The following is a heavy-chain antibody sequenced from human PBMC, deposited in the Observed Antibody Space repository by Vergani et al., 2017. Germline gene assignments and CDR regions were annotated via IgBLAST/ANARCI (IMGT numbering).Heavy chain of an antibody. CDR1: GGSFTSYH. CDR3: ARVNTETNGHLYYYDYMYF. V-gene: IGHV4-34*01. CDR2: IDHTGRP. Sequence: QVQLQQWGGGLLKPSETLSLTCVVNGGSFTSYHWTWIRQSPGEGLEWVGDIDHTGRPDYNPSLKSRLTMSVDKSRNQFSLTLNSVTATDTAIYFCARVNTETNGHLYYYDYMYFWGEGNAVTVS. J-gene: IGHJ6*03. D-gene: IGHD4-11*01.